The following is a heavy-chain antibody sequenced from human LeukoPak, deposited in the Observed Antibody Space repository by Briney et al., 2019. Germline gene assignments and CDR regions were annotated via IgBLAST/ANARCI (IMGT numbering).Heavy chain of an antibody. D-gene: IGHD2-2*01. Sequence: SETLSLTCAVYGGSFSGYYWSWIRQPPGKGLEWIGEVNHSGSTNYNPSLKSRVTISVDTSKNQFSLKLSSVTAADTAVYYCAGGGHTRYCSSTSCYLPRWLDYWGQGTLVTVSS. CDR1: GGSFSGYY. V-gene: IGHV4-34*01. J-gene: IGHJ4*02. CDR2: VNHSGST. CDR3: AGGGHTRYCSSTSCYLPRWLDY.